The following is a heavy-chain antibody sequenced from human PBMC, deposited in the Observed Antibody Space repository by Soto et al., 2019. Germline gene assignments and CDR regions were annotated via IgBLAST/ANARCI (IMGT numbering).Heavy chain of an antibody. J-gene: IGHJ4*02. D-gene: IGHD3-3*01. V-gene: IGHV4-34*01. CDR1: VGSFSGYY. CDR3: ARDAYYDFWSGYYTGRRAHIFDY. CDR2: INHSGST. Sequence: SETLSLTCAVYVGSFSGYYWSWIRQPPGKGLEWIGEINHSGSTNYNPSLKSRVTISVDTSKNQFSLKLSSVTAADTAVYYCARDAYYDFWSGYYTGRRAHIFDYWGQGTLVTVSS.